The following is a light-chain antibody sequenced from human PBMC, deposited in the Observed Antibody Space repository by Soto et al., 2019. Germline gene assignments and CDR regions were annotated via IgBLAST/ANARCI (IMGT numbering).Light chain of an antibody. CDR1: QSVSSN. CDR3: KQHSNWPLT. Sequence: EIVLIQSPATLSLSPGERATLSCRASQSVSSNLAWYQQNRGQAPRLLIFDASNRATGIPARFSGSGSGTDFTLTISSQEPEDFAVYYCKQHSNWPLTFGGGTKVEIK. V-gene: IGKV3-11*01. J-gene: IGKJ4*01. CDR2: DAS.